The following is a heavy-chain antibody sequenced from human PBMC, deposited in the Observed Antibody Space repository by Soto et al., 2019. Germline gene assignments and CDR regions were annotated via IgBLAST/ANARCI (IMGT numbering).Heavy chain of an antibody. CDR3: GRDRQQLPPGH. Sequence: ASVKVSCKASGYTFTRYYMHWVRQAPGQGLEWMGWINPNSGGTNYAQKFQGRVTMTRDTSISTAYMELSRLRSDDPAVDYCGRDRQQLPPGHWGKGTLGTVSS. CDR1: GYTFTRYY. CDR2: INPNSGGT. V-gene: IGHV1-2*02. J-gene: IGHJ4*02. D-gene: IGHD6-13*01.